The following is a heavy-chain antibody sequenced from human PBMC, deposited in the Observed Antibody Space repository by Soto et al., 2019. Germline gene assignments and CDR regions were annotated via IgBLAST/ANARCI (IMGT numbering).Heavy chain of an antibody. CDR3: AKDPDTYSSSWYTYFDY. Sequence: GGSLRIASAASGFTFSSYGMHWVGQAPGKGLEWVAVIWYDGSNKYYADSVKGRFTISRDNSKNTLYLQMNSLRAEDTAVYYYAKDPDTYSSSWYTYFDYWGQGTLVTVSS. J-gene: IGHJ4*02. CDR1: GFTFSSYG. D-gene: IGHD6-13*01. CDR2: IWYDGSNK. V-gene: IGHV3-30*02.